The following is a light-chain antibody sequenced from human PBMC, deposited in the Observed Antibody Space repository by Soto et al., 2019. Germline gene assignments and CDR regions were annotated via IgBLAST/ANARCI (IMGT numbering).Light chain of an antibody. CDR3: QQYDNPPYN. CDR1: QDISNY. V-gene: IGKV1-33*01. CDR2: DAS. Sequence: DIQMTQSPSSLSASVGDRVTITCQASQDISNYLNWYQQKPGKAPKLLIYDASNLETGVSSRFSGSGTGTDSTFTISSLQPEDSATYYCQQYDNPPYNFGQGTKAEIK. J-gene: IGKJ2*01.